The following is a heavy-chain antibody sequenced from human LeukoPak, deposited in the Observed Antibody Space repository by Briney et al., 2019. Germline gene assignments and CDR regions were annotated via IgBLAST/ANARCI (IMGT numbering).Heavy chain of an antibody. D-gene: IGHD2-15*01. Sequence: SETLSLTCTVSGGSISSYYWSWIRQPPGKGLEWIGYIYYSGSTNYNPSLKSRVTISVDTSKNQFSLKLSSVTAADTAVYYVAYGRYCVGGSCYSSSFDPWGQGTLVTVSS. CDR2: IYYSGST. V-gene: IGHV4-59*01. CDR1: GGSISSYY. J-gene: IGHJ5*02. CDR3: AYGRYCVGGSCYSSSFDP.